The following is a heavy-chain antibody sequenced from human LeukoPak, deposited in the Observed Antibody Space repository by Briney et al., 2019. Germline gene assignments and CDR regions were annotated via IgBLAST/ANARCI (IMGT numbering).Heavy chain of an antibody. D-gene: IGHD6-19*01. Sequence: GGSMSLSCAASGFTLSSYAMSWVRQAPGKGLEWVSAMSASGGSTYYAGSVKGRFTIPRENSKNTLYLQMNSLRAEDTAVYYCAKDYADSSGWYRAFDIWGQGTMVTVSS. J-gene: IGHJ3*02. CDR1: GFTLSSYA. CDR2: MSASGGST. V-gene: IGHV3-23*01. CDR3: AKDYADSSGWYRAFDI.